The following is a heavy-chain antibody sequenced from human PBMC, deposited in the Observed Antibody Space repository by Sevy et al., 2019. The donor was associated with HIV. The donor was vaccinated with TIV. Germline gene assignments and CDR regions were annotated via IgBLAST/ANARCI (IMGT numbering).Heavy chain of an antibody. D-gene: IGHD2-2*01. J-gene: IGHJ6*03. CDR2: IYYSGST. CDR1: GGSISSYY. Sequence: SETLSLTCTVSGGSISSYYWSWIRQPPGKGLEWIGYIYYSGSTNYNPSLKSRVTISVDTSKNQFSLKLSSVTAADTAVYYCAREGLGYCSSTSCYDYYYMDVWGKGTTVTVSS. V-gene: IGHV4-59*01. CDR3: AREGLGYCSSTSCYDYYYMDV.